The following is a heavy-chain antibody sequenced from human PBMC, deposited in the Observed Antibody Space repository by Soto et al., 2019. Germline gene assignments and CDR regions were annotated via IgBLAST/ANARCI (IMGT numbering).Heavy chain of an antibody. V-gene: IGHV3-23*01. D-gene: IGHD1-26*01. CDR3: AKDRYWVGATTEDDAFDI. CDR2: ISGSGGST. Sequence: PGGSLRLSCAASGFTFSSYSMNWVRQAPGKGLEWVSAISGSGGSTYYADSVKGRFTISRDNSKNTLYLQMNSLRAEDTAVYYCAKDRYWVGATTEDDAFDIWGQGTMVTVSS. J-gene: IGHJ3*02. CDR1: GFTFSSYS.